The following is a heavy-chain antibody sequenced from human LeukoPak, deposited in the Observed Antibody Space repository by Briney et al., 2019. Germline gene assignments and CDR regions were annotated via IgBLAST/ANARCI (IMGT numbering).Heavy chain of an antibody. Sequence: GASVKVSCKASGYTFTGYYMHWVRQAPGQGLEWMGWINPNSGGTNYAQKFQGRVTMTRDTSISTAYMELSRLRSDDTAVYYCARPIAMVRGAINWFDPWGQGTLVTVSS. CDR2: INPNSGGT. CDR3: ARPIAMVRGAINWFDP. CDR1: GYTFTGYY. V-gene: IGHV1-2*02. J-gene: IGHJ5*02. D-gene: IGHD3-10*01.